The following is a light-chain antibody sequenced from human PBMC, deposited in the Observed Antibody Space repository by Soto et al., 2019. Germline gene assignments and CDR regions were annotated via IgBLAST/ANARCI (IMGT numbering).Light chain of an antibody. J-gene: IGLJ1*01. CDR2: DVR. CDR1: SSDVGGYNY. CDR3: SSYTSSSTLLV. Sequence: QSVLTQPASVSGSPGQWITISCTGTSSDVGGYNYVSWYQQHPGKAPKLMIYDVRNRPSGVSNRFSGSKSGNTASLTISGLQAEDEADYYCSSYTSSSTLLVFGTGTKLTVL. V-gene: IGLV2-14*01.